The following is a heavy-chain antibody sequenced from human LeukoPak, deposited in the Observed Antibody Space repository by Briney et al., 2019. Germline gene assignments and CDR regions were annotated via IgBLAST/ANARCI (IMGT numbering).Heavy chain of an antibody. D-gene: IGHD3-22*01. Sequence: GASVKFSCKASGYTFTGYYIHWVRQAPGQGLGWMGWINGNSGGTRYAQKFQGRVTMTRDTSISTAYMELSSLRSDDTAVYYCARAGDYYDSSYYPGYDSWGQGTLVTVSS. CDR1: GYTFTGYY. J-gene: IGHJ4*02. CDR3: ARAGDYYDSSYYPGYDS. CDR2: INGNSGGT. V-gene: IGHV1-2*02.